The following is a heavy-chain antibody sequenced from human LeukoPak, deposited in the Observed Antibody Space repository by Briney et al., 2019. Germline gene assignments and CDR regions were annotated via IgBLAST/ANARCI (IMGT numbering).Heavy chain of an antibody. CDR1: GGSISSYY. Sequence: PSETLSLTCTVSGGSISSYYWSWIRQPPGKGLDWIGYISYSGSTNYNPSLKSRVTISIDTSKNQFSLKLSSVTAADTALYYCARSAYYYDVDIWGQGTMVTVSS. V-gene: IGHV4-59*08. CDR3: ARSAYYYDVDI. CDR2: ISYSGST. D-gene: IGHD3-22*01. J-gene: IGHJ3*02.